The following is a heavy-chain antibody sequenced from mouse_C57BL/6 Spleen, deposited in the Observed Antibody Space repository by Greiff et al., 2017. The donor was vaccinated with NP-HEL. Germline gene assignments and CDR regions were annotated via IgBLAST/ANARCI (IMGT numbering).Heavy chain of an antibody. Sequence: EVHLVESGGGLVQPGGSLKLSCAASGFTFRDYYMYWVRQPPEKRLEWVAYLSNGGGSPSYPAPVTGRFTISLDNAKNTLYLQMSRKKSEDTAMYYCARQGRLRSYYFEYWGQGTTLTVSS. V-gene: IGHV5-12*01. CDR2: LSNGGGSP. CDR3: ARQGRLRSYYFEY. J-gene: IGHJ2*01. CDR1: GFTFRDYY. D-gene: IGHD2-4*01.